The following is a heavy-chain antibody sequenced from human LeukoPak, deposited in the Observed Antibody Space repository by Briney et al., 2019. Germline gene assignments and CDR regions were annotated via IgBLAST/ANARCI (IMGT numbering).Heavy chain of an antibody. CDR2: IYYSGNT. CDR3: ARRRTATGDFDY. CDR1: GGSISSSSYY. V-gene: IGHV4-39*01. D-gene: IGHD5-12*01. Sequence: SEPLSLTCTVSGGSISSSSYYWGWIRQPPGRGLEWIGSIYYSGNTYYNPSPKSRVTISVDTSKNQFSLKLSSVTAADTAVYYCARRRTATGDFDYWGQGTLVTVSS. J-gene: IGHJ4*02.